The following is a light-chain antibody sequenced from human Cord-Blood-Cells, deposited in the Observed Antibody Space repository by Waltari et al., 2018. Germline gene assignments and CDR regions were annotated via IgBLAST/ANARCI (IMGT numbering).Light chain of an antibody. Sequence: DLQMTQSPSSLSASVGDRVTITGRARQSISSYLNWYQQKPGKAPKLLIYAASSLQSGVPSRFSGSGSGTDFTLTSSSLQPEDFATYYCQQSYSTPRTFGQGTKVEIK. CDR1: QSISSY. CDR3: QQSYSTPRT. V-gene: IGKV1-39*01. J-gene: IGKJ1*01. CDR2: AAS.